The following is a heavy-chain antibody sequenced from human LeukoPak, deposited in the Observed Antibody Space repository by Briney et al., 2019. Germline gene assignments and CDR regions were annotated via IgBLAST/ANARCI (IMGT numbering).Heavy chain of an antibody. CDR3: AKDRLGSRGYYFDY. CDR1: GFTLSSYA. Sequence: PGGSLRLSCAASGFTLSSYAMHWVRKDSGKRQESVSDISGRGDTTYYADSVKGRFIISRDNSKNTLYLRMDSLRVEDTAVYYCAKDRLGSRGYYFDYWGQGTLVTVSS. J-gene: IGHJ4*02. CDR2: ISGRGDTT. D-gene: IGHD3-10*01. V-gene: IGHV3-23*01.